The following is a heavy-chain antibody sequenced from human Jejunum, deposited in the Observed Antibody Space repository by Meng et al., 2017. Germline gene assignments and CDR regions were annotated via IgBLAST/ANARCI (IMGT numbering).Heavy chain of an antibody. V-gene: IGHV2-5*02. CDR3: THRREDPRSAFYYLDY. CDR2: IYWDDDK. CDR1: GVSLSSTGVS. D-gene: IGHD2-15*01. Sequence: QITLKESGPTLVKPTQTLTLTCSLPGVSLSSTGVSVGWIRQPPGKALEWLALIYWDDDKRYNPSLMSRLTITKDTSMNHVVLTMTNIDPVDPGTYYCTHRREDPRSAFYYLDYWGRGTLVTVSS. J-gene: IGHJ4*02.